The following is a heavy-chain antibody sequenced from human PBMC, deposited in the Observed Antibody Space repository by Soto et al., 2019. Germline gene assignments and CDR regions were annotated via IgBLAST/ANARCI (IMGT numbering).Heavy chain of an antibody. J-gene: IGHJ3*02. V-gene: IGHV4-59*01. D-gene: IGHD2-15*01. CDR1: GGSISSYY. Sequence: SETLSLTCTVSGGSISSYYWSWIRQPPGKGLEWIGYIYYSGSTNYNPSLKSRVTISVYTSKNQFSLKLSSVTAEDTAAYYCARGFREYFSGGSCYYAFDIWGQGTMVTVSS. CDR2: IYYSGST. CDR3: ARGFREYFSGGSCYYAFDI.